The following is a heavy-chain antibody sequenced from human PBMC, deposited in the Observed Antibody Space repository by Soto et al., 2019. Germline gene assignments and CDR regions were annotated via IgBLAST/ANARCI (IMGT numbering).Heavy chain of an antibody. CDR3: ARTRNLDV. CDR1: GGSLSGDY. J-gene: IGHJ6*02. V-gene: IGHV4-34*01. D-gene: IGHD1-1*01. Sequence: QVQLQQWGAGLLKPSETLSLTCAVYGGSLSGDYGNWIRQSPGKGLEWIGEINYSGITNYNPSLKSRVTISIDTSKNQFSLNLSSVTAADTAVYYCARTRNLDVWGQGTTVTVSS. CDR2: INYSGIT.